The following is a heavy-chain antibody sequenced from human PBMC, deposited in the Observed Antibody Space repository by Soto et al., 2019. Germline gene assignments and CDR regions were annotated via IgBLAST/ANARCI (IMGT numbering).Heavy chain of an antibody. J-gene: IGHJ6*03. CDR2: IYYSGST. CDR3: ARLGEPAPRFYYYYMDG. D-gene: IGHD2-21*01. Sequence: SDTLSLTCTVGGCSISSYYWSWIRQPPGKGLEWIGYIYYSGSTNYNPSLKSRVTISVDTSKNQFSLKLSSVTAADTAVYYCARLGEPAPRFYYYYMDGWGKGTTVTVSS. V-gene: IGHV4-59*08. CDR1: GCSISSYY.